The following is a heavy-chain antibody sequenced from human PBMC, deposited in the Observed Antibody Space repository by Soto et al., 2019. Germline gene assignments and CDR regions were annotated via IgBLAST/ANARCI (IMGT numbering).Heavy chain of an antibody. Sequence: SETLSLTCTVSGGSISSGDYYWSWIRQPPGKGLEWIGCIYDSGSTNYNPSLKNRVTISPDTSKNQFSLKLSSVTAADTAIYYCARYYYDSSGRNWFDPWAREPWSPSPQ. D-gene: IGHD3-22*01. CDR1: GGSISSGDYY. CDR2: IYDSGST. CDR3: ARYYYDSSGRNWFDP. J-gene: IGHJ5*02. V-gene: IGHV4-61*08.